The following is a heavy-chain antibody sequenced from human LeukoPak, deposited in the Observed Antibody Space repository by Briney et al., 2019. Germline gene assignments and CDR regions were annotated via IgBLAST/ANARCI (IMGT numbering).Heavy chain of an antibody. D-gene: IGHD3-10*01. Sequence: SVKVSCKASGGTFSSYAISWVRQAPGQGLEWMGGIIPIFGTANYAQKFQGRVTITADDSTSTAYMELSSLRSEDTAVYYCARETPGWFGELFYNWSDPWGQGTLVTVSS. J-gene: IGHJ5*02. CDR2: IIPIFGTA. CDR3: ARETPGWFGELFYNWSDP. V-gene: IGHV1-69*13. CDR1: GGTFSSYA.